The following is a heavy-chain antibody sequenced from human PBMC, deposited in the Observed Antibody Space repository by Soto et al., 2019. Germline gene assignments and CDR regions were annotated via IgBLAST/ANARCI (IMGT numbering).Heavy chain of an antibody. V-gene: IGHV3-21*01. J-gene: IGHJ4*02. CDR1: GFTFISYN. D-gene: IGHD6-6*01. CDR2: ISSSSTYI. CDR3: ARALSALPDY. Sequence: PAGSLRLSCAASGFTFISYNMNWVRQAPGKGLEWVSSISSSSTYIYYADSVKGRFTITRDNANNSLYLQMNSLRAEDTAVYYCARALSALPDYWGQGTLVTVSS.